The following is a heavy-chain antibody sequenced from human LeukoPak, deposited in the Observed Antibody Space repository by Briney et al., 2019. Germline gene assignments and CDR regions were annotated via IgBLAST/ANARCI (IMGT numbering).Heavy chain of an antibody. Sequence: PGGFLRLSCAASGFTFSSYAMSWVRQAPGKGLEWVSAISGSGGSTYYADSVKGRFTISRDNAKNSLYLQMNSLRAEDTAVYYCARDRYYDYVWGSLDLFDYWGQGTLVTVSS. D-gene: IGHD3-16*01. CDR2: ISGSGGST. J-gene: IGHJ4*02. CDR1: GFTFSSYA. CDR3: ARDRYYDYVWGSLDLFDY. V-gene: IGHV3-23*01.